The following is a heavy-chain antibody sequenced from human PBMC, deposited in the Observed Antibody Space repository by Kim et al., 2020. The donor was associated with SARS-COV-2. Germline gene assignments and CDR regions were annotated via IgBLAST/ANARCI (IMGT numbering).Heavy chain of an antibody. J-gene: IGHJ4*02. Sequence: YYSTSLKTRPTISKDTSKNQVVLTMTNMDPVDTATYYCALTSSGWPLFDYWGQGTLVTVSS. CDR3: ALTSSGWPLFDY. V-gene: IGHV2-70*01. D-gene: IGHD6-19*01.